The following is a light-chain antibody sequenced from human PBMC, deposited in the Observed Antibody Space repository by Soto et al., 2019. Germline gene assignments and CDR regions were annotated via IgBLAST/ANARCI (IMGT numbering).Light chain of an antibody. V-gene: IGLV2-11*01. CDR3: SSYTSSSSLYV. Sequence: QSALTQPRSVSGSPGQSVTISCTGTSSDVGGYNYVSWYQQHPGKAPKLMIYDVSKRPSGVPDRFSGSKSGNTASLTISGLQAEDEADYYCSSYTSSSSLYVFGTGTKLTVL. CDR2: DVS. CDR1: SSDVGGYNY. J-gene: IGLJ1*01.